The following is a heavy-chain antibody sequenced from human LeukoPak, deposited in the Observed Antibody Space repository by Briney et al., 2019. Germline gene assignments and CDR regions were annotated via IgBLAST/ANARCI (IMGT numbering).Heavy chain of an antibody. J-gene: IGHJ4*02. V-gene: IGHV3-74*01. D-gene: IGHD6-13*01. CDR3: AKAESFLSSWSAFDY. CDR1: GFTFSSYW. Sequence: GGSLRLSCAASGFTFSSYWMHWVRQAPGKGLVWVSRINSDGSSTSYADSVKGRFTISRDNAKNTLYLQMNSLRAEDTAVYYCAKAESFLSSWSAFDYWGQGTLVTVSS. CDR2: INSDGSST.